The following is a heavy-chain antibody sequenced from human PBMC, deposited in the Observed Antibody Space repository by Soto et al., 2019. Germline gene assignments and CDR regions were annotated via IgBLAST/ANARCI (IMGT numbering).Heavy chain of an antibody. CDR3: ARLSIAAANGDY. V-gene: IGHV3-7*03. CDR2: IKQDESEK. J-gene: IGHJ4*02. Sequence: EVQLVESGGGLVQPGGSLRLSCEASGFTFSNSWMSWVRQAPEKGREWVANIKQDESEKYYVDSVKGRFTISRDKAKNSLYLQMKSLTAEDTAVYYCARLSIAAANGDYWGQGTLVTVSS. D-gene: IGHD6-13*01. CDR1: GFTFSNSW.